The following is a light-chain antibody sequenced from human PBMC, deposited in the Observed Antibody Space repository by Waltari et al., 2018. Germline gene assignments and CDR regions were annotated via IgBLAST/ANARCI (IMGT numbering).Light chain of an antibody. J-gene: IGKJ1*01. CDR3: HQRINWPRT. CDR1: QSIGSS. CDR2: DAS. Sequence: ETVLTQSPGTLALSPGERATLSCRASQSIGSSLAWYQHIPGQAPRLLFYDASNRATGIPARFSGSGSGTDFSLTISSLEPEDFAVYYCHQRINWPRTFGQGTKVEIK. V-gene: IGKV3-11*01.